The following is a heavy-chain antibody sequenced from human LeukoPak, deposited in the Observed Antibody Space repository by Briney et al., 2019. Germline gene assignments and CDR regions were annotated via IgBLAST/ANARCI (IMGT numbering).Heavy chain of an antibody. D-gene: IGHD6-19*01. Sequence: SETLSLTCTVSGGSISSGDYYWSWIRQPPGKGLEWIGYIYYSGSTYYNPSLKSRVTISVDTSKNQFSLKLSSVTAADTAVYYCALYGDSSGWYGDYYYGMDVWGQGTTVTVSS. V-gene: IGHV4-30-4*01. J-gene: IGHJ6*02. CDR2: IYYSGST. CDR1: GGSISSGDYY. CDR3: ALYGDSSGWYGDYYYGMDV.